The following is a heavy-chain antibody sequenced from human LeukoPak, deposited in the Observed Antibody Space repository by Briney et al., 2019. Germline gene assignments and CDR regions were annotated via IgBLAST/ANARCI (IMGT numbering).Heavy chain of an antibody. Sequence: SETLSLTCTVSGGSISSGNYWSWIRQPAGKGLEWIGRIYTSGSTNYNPSLKSRVTISVDTSKNQFSLKLSSVTAADTAVYYCARVLGAFDIWGQGTMVTVSS. V-gene: IGHV4-61*02. CDR2: IYTSGST. D-gene: IGHD3-16*01. CDR1: GGSISSGNY. J-gene: IGHJ3*02. CDR3: ARVLGAFDI.